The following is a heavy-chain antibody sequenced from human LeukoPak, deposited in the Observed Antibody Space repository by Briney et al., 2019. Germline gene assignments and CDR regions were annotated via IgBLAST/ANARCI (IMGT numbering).Heavy chain of an antibody. CDR3: AKAGSCTNGVCSNFDF. J-gene: IGHJ4*02. CDR2: ISDRGGTT. Sequence: GGSLRLSCAASGFTFSNYAMNWVRQAPGKGLEWVSVISDRGGTTNYADSVKGRFTLSRDNSRNTLYLQMNSLRAEDPAVYYCAKAGSCTNGVCSNFDFWGQGTLVTVSS. V-gene: IGHV3-23*01. D-gene: IGHD2-8*01. CDR1: GFTFSNYA.